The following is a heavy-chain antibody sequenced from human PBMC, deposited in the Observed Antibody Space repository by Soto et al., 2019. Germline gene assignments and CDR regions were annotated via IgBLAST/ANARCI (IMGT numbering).Heavy chain of an antibody. J-gene: IGHJ4*02. V-gene: IGHV1-69*19. CDR3: TRVLAVYSSGAFGLVAFDY. Sequence: QVHLVQSGAEVKKPGSSVKVSCTASGDTFNNFAIDWVRQAPGQGLEWMGGIISVFGSTNYAQKFQGRFTMRAHESTSTVYLELSTLRSADTAVYYCTRVLAVYSSGAFGLVAFDYWGMGTLVSVSS. D-gene: IGHD3-9*01. CDR1: GDTFNNFA. CDR2: IISVFGST.